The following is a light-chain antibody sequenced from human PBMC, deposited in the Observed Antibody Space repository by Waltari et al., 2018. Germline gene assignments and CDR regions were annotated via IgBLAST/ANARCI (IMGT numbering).Light chain of an antibody. CDR2: KDR. CDR3: QSTDSSGIL. V-gene: IGLV3-25*03. J-gene: IGLJ3*02. CDR1: ALPRPL. Sequence: SYELTQSPSMSVSPGQTARITCSADALPRPLAYWYQQKPGQAPVMVIYKDREGPSGIPERFSGSKSGTTATLTISGVQAEDEADYYCQSTDSSGILFGGGTKLAVL.